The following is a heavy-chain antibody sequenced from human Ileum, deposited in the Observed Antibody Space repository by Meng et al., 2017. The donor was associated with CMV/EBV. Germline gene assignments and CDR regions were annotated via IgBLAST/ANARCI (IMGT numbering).Heavy chain of an antibody. D-gene: IGHD6-19*01. J-gene: IGHJ4*02. Sequence: CKASGYTFTDYYMHWVRQAPGQGLEWMGWINPNSGDTNYAQNFQGRVTMTRDSSISTAYMELSSLRSDDTAVYCCARGSSGWPKGPDYWGQGSLVTVSS. V-gene: IGHV1-2*02. CDR3: ARGSSGWPKGPDY. CDR1: GYTFTDYY. CDR2: INPNSGDT.